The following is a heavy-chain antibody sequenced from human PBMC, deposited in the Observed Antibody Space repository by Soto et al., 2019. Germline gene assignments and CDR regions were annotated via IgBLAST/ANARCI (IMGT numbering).Heavy chain of an antibody. CDR1: GFTFNSYV. CDR2: IRGSGDIT. J-gene: IGHJ2*01. V-gene: IGHV3-23*01. Sequence: EVQLLESGGGLVQPGGSLRLSCAASGFTFNSYVMSWVRQAPGKGLDWVSDIRGSGDITHYADSVKGRFSISRDNSKNTLYLQMNSLSAEDTAVYYCAKIGPNCYFDLWGRGTLVTVSS. CDR3: AKIGPNCYFDL.